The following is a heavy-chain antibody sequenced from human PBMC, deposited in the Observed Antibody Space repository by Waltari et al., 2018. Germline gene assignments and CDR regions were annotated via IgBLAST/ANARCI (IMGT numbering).Heavy chain of an antibody. CDR1: GYTLTELP. J-gene: IGHJ3*02. CDR2: FDPEDGET. V-gene: IGHV1-24*01. Sequence: QVQLVQSGAEVKKPGASVKVACQVSGYTLTELPMPWVRQAPGKGLEWMGGFDPEDGETIYAQKFQGRVTMTEDTSTDTAYMELSSLRSEDTAVYYCATSLRWLQLGAFDIWGQGTMVTVSS. CDR3: ATSLRWLQLGAFDI. D-gene: IGHD5-12*01.